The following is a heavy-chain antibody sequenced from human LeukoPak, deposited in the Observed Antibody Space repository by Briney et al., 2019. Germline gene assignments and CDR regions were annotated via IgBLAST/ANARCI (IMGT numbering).Heavy chain of an antibody. Sequence: SETLSLTCTVSGGSISSNSYYWGWIRQPPGKGLEWIGSIYYSGSTYYNPSLKSRVTISVDTSKNQFSLKLSSVTAADTAVYYCAVGATNNWFDPWGQGTLVTVSS. J-gene: IGHJ5*02. CDR3: AVGATNNWFDP. D-gene: IGHD1-26*01. CDR2: IYYSGST. V-gene: IGHV4-39*07. CDR1: GGSISSNSYY.